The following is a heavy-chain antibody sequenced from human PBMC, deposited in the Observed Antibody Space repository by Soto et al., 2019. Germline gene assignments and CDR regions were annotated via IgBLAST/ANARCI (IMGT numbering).Heavy chain of an antibody. J-gene: IGHJ4*02. D-gene: IGHD2-8*01. V-gene: IGHV3-23*01. CDR2: ISGSGGST. CDR3: AKRAQGSEWSEYFDY. CDR1: GFTFSSYA. Sequence: GGSLRLSCAASGFTFSSYAMSWVRQAPGKGLESVSAISGSGGSTYYADSVKGRFTISRDNSKNTLYLQMNSLRAEDTAVYYCAKRAQGSEWSEYFDYWGQGTLVTVSS.